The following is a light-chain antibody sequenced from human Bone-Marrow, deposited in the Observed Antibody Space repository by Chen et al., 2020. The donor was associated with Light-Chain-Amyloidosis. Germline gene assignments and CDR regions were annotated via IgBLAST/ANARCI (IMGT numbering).Light chain of an antibody. V-gene: IGLV3-21*02. CDR1: NIGSTS. CDR3: QVWDRSSDRPV. Sequence: SYVLTPPSSVSVAPGQTATIACGGINIGSTSVHWYQQTSGQATLLVVYDDSDRPSGIPERLSGSNSGTTATLTISRVEAGYEADYYCQVWDRSSDRPVFGGGTKLTVL. J-gene: IGLJ3*02. CDR2: DDS.